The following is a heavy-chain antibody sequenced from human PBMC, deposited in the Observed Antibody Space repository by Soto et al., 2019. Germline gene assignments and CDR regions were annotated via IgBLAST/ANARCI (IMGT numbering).Heavy chain of an antibody. Sequence: PSETLSLTCTVSGGSISSGGYYWSWIRQLPGKGLEWIGYIYYSGSTYYNPSLKSRVTISVDTSKNQFSLKLSSVTAADTAVYYCASGPFWGYDSSGYYSYWGQGTLVTVSS. V-gene: IGHV4-31*03. J-gene: IGHJ4*02. CDR3: ASGPFWGYDSSGYYSY. CDR1: GGSISSGGYY. CDR2: IYYSGST. D-gene: IGHD3-22*01.